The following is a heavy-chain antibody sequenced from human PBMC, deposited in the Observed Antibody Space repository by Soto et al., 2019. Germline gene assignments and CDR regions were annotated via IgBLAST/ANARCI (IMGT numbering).Heavy chain of an antibody. Sequence: SETLSLACTFCGGSCSSIGSHYCSCIRQPPGKGLGWIGYISYRGSTSYNPSLKSRLIISVDTSQNQVSLKLASVTAADTAVYYCLTQGFGPLHGLVDVWGQGTTVT. CDR2: ISYRGST. V-gene: IGHV4-59*08. CDR3: LTQGFGPLHGLVDV. CDR1: GGSCSSIGSHY. D-gene: IGHD3-10*01. J-gene: IGHJ6*02.